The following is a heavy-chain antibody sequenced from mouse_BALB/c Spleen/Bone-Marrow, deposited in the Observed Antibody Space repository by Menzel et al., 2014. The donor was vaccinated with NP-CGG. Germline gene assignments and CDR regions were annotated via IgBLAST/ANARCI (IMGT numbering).Heavy chain of an antibody. CDR2: IYPGNSDT. V-gene: IGHV1-5*01. J-gene: IGHJ1*01. D-gene: IGHD1-1*01. CDR3: TWFGSSYDWYFDV. CDR1: GYSFTNYW. Sequence: DVKLQESGAVLARPGASVKMSCKASGYSFTNYWLHWVKQRPGQGLEWIGAIYPGNSDTSYNQKFKGKAKLTAVTSASTAYMELSSLTNEDSAVYYCTWFGSSYDWYFDVWGAGTTVTVPS.